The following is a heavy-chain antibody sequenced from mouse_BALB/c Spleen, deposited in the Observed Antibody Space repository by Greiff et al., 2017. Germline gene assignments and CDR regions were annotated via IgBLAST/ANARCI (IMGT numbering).Heavy chain of an antibody. CDR2: IDPSDSYT. CDR3: ARPPYYYGSSSWFAY. Sequence: VQLQQSGAELVKPGASVKLSCKASGYTFTSYWMHWVKQRPGQGLEWIGEIDPSDSYTNYNQKFKGKATLTVDKSSSTAYMQLSSLTSEDSAVYYCARPPYYYGSSSWFAYWGQGTLVTVSA. J-gene: IGHJ3*01. D-gene: IGHD1-1*01. V-gene: IGHV1-69*02. CDR1: GYTFTSYW.